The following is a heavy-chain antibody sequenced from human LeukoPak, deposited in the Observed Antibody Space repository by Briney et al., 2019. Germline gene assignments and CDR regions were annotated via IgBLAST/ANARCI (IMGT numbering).Heavy chain of an antibody. V-gene: IGHV1-18*01. CDR3: ACFSDSSGYYPLDY. CDR1: GYTFTSYG. D-gene: IGHD3-22*01. CDR2: ISAYNGNT. Sequence: ASVKVSCKASGYTFTSYGISWVRQAPGQGLEWMGWISAYNGNTNYAQKLQGRVTMTTDTSTSTAYMELRSLRSDDTAVYYCACFSDSSGYYPLDYWGQGTLVTVSS. J-gene: IGHJ4*02.